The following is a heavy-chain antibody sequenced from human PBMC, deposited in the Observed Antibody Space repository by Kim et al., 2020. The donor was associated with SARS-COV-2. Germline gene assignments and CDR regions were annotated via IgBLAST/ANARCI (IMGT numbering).Heavy chain of an antibody. CDR1: GGTFSSYA. CDR3: ARGGIAAALFYYGMDV. CDR2: IIPIFGTA. V-gene: IGHV1-69*13. J-gene: IGHJ6*02. Sequence: SVKVSCKASGGTFSSYAISWVRQAPGQGLEWMGGIIPIFGTANYAQKFQGRVTITADESTSTAYMELSSLRSEDTAVYYCARGGIAAALFYYGMDVWGQGTTVTVSS. D-gene: IGHD6-13*01.